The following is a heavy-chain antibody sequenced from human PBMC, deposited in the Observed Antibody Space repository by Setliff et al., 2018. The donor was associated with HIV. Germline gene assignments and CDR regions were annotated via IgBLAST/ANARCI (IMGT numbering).Heavy chain of an antibody. V-gene: IGHV4-59*08. CDR2: IYYSGST. CDR1: DASISNYH. J-gene: IGHJ5*02. CDR3: ARAHFLVAMTRNWFDP. Sequence: SETLSLTCTVSDASISNYHWSWIRQPPGKGLEWIGYIYYSGSTNYNPSLKSRVAISIDTSTNQFSLKLSSVTAADTAVYYCARAHFLVAMTRNWFDPWGQGTLVTVSS. D-gene: IGHD5-12*01.